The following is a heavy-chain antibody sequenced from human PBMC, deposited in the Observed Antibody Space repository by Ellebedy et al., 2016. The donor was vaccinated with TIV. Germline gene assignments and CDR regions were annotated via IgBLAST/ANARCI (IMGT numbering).Heavy chain of an antibody. CDR1: GGSFSGYY. V-gene: IGHV4-34*01. D-gene: IGHD5-18*01. CDR3: ARCPGDTAMVTCYFDY. CDR2: INHSGST. Sequence: MPSETLSLTCAVYGGSFSGYYWSWIRQPPGKGLEWLGEINHSGSTNYNPSLKSRVTVSVDTSTNQFSLKLSSVTAADTAVYYCARCPGDTAMVTCYFDYWGQGTLVTVSS. J-gene: IGHJ4*02.